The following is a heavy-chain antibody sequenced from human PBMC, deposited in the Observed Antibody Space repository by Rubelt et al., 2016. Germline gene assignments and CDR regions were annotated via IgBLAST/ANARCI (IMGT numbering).Heavy chain of an antibody. V-gene: IGHV1-18*01. J-gene: IGHJ5*02. Sequence: QVQLVQSGAEVKKPGASVKVSCKASGYTFTSYGISWVRQAPGQGLEWMGWISAYNGNTNYAQKLQGRVTMTTDTSTSTADRELRSLRSDDTAVYYCARDKEWLATRGFQNWFDPWGQGTLVTVSS. CDR3: ARDKEWLATRGFQNWFDP. D-gene: IGHD6-19*01. CDR1: GYTFTSYG. CDR2: ISAYNGNT.